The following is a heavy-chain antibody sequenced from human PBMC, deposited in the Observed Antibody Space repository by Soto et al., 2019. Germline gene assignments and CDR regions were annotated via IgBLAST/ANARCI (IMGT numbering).Heavy chain of an antibody. Sequence: ASVKVSCKASGYTFPGYYMHWVRQAPGQGLEWMGWINPNSGGTNYAQKFQGWVTISVDTSKNQFSLKLSSVTAADTAVYYCARPYSSSYYYFDYWGQGTLVTVSS. CDR2: INPNSGGT. J-gene: IGHJ4*02. CDR3: ARPYSSSYYYFDY. V-gene: IGHV1-2*04. CDR1: GYTFPGYY. D-gene: IGHD6-6*01.